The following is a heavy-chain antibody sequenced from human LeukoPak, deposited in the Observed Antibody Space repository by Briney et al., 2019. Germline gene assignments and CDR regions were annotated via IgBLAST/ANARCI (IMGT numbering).Heavy chain of an antibody. CDR1: GFIFVTYS. Sequence: LPGRSLCLSCAVSGFIFVTYSIPWVRQAAGKGMEWVSGISWNSGSIDYADSVKGRFTISRDNAKNSLYLQMNSVTAEDTALYYCAKDVGNGDYFDDWGQGTLVTVSS. CDR2: ISWNSGSI. J-gene: IGHJ4*02. D-gene: IGHD1-1*01. V-gene: IGHV3-9*01. CDR3: AKDVGNGDYFDD.